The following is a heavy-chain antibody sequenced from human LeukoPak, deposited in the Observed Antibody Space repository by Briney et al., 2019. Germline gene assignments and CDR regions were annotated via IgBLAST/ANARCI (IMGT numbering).Heavy chain of an antibody. D-gene: IGHD3-9*01. CDR3: ARVDFDKLGIQGWFDP. CDR2: INQDESKK. V-gene: IGHV3-7*05. CDR1: GFTFSSDW. Sequence: GGSLRLSCAASGFTFSSDWMNWVRQAPGKGLEWVANINQDESKKYYVDSVKGRFTISTDKAKNSLYLQMNSLRAEDTAVYYCARVDFDKLGIQGWFDPWGQGTLVTVSS. J-gene: IGHJ5*02.